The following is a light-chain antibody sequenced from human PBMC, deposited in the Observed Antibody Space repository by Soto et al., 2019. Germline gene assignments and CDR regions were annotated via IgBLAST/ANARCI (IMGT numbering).Light chain of an antibody. V-gene: IGKV3-20*01. J-gene: IGKJ1*01. CDR1: QSVSSSY. Sequence: ELVLTQSPGTLSFSPGERATLSCRASQSVSSSYLAWYQQKPGQAPRLLIYGASSRATGIPDRFSGSGSGTDFTLTISRLEPEDYAVYYCQQYGSAWTFGQGTKVEIK. CDR2: GAS. CDR3: QQYGSAWT.